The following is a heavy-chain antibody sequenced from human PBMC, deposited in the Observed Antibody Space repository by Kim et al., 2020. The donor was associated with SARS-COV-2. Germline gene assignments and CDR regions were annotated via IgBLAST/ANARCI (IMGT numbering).Heavy chain of an antibody. CDR2: GRL. V-gene: IGHV3-9*01. Sequence: GRLGYADSVKGRLTISRENAKNSLYLQMNSLRAEDTALNYCAKDMGDYVPWGQGTLVTVSS. J-gene: IGHJ5*02. CDR3: AKDMGDYVP. D-gene: IGHD4-17*01.